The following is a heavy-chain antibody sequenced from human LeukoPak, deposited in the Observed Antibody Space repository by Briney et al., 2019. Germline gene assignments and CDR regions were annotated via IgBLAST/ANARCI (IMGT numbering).Heavy chain of an antibody. CDR3: AKDLAVVEKNYFDY. CDR2: ISGSGGST. V-gene: IGHV3-23*01. D-gene: IGHD2-15*01. CDR1: GFTFSSYA. J-gene: IGHJ4*02. Sequence: GGSLRLSCAASGFTFSSYAMSWVRQAPGKGLEWVSAISGSGGSTYYADSAKGRFTISRDNSKNTLYLQMNSLRAEDTAVYYCAKDLAVVEKNYFDYWGQGTLVTVSS.